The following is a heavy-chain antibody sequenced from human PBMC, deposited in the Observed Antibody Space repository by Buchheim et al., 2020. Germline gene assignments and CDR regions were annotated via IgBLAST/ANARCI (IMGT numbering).Heavy chain of an antibody. CDR3: ARLRQEESAMGGDYYYYFLAMDV. V-gene: IGHV5-51*03. CDR2: IYFGDSDV. D-gene: IGHD5-18*01. J-gene: IGHJ6*02. Sequence: EVQLVQSGAELKQSGESLKISCKSSGYRFTSDWIAWVRQMPGKGLEWMGMIYFGDSDVKYSPSFEGQGPTSADKSIHTAFPQWGALKASDTGIYYCARLRQEESAMGGDYYYYFLAMDVWGQGTT. CDR1: GYRFTSDW.